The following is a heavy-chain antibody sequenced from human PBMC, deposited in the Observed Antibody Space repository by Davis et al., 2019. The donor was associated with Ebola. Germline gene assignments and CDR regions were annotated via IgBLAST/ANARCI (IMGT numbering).Heavy chain of an antibody. Sequence: SETPSLTCNVSGGSISSSNWWSWVRQPPGKGLEWIGEIYHSGSTNYNPSLKSRVTISVDKSKNQFSLKLSSVTAADTAVYYCARAPIVGATPFDYWGQGTLVTVSS. D-gene: IGHD1-26*01. CDR1: GGSISSSNW. CDR2: IYHSGST. V-gene: IGHV4-4*02. CDR3: ARAPIVGATPFDY. J-gene: IGHJ4*02.